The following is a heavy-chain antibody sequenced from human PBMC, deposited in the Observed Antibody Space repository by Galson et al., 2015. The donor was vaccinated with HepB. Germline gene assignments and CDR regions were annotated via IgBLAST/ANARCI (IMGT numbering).Heavy chain of an antibody. Sequence: SLRLSCAASGFTFSSYGMHWVRQAPGKGLEWVAVISYDGSNKYYADSVKGRFTISRDNSKNTLYLQMNSLRAEDTAVYYCATGTLEWIPDYWGQGTLVTVSS. J-gene: IGHJ4*02. D-gene: IGHD3-3*01. CDR3: ATGTLEWIPDY. CDR2: ISYDGSNK. CDR1: GFTFSSYG. V-gene: IGHV3-30*03.